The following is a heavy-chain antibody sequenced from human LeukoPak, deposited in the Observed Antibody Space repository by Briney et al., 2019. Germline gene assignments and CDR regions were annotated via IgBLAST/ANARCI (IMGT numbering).Heavy chain of an antibody. CDR1: GFTFSSYD. CDR2: IGTAGDT. D-gene: IGHD3-10*01. CDR3: ARAKGRFAAFDI. Sequence: GGSLRLSCAASGFTFSSYDMHWVRHATGKGLEWVSAIGTAGDTYYPGSVKGRFTISRENAKNSLYLQMNSLRAGDTAVYYCARAKGRFAAFDIWGQGTMVTVSS. V-gene: IGHV3-13*01. J-gene: IGHJ3*02.